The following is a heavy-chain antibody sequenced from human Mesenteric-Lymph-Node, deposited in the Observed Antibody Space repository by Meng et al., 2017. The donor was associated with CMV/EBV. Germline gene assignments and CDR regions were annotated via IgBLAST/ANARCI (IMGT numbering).Heavy chain of an antibody. CDR3: ARGSGCSSTSCYTNYFDY. V-gene: IGHV1-18*01. CDR2: IGAYNGRT. D-gene: IGHD2-2*02. Sequence: ASVKVSCKASGYTFTNYGVSWVRQAPGQGLEWMGWIGAYNGRTNYAQKLQGRVTMTTDTSTSTAYMELRSLRSDDTAVYYCARGSGCSSTSCYTNYFDYWGQGILVTVSS. J-gene: IGHJ4*02. CDR1: GYTFTNYG.